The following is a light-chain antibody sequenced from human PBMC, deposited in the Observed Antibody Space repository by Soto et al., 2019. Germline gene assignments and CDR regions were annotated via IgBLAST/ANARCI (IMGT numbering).Light chain of an antibody. CDR2: DAS. CDR3: HQRQSWPRT. V-gene: IGKV3-11*01. Sequence: EVVLTQSPATLSLSPGEKATLSCRACQDINTYLGWYQQKPGQPPRLLIYDASNRASGIPARFSGSGSGTDFTLTINSLEPEDFAIYYCHQRQSWPRTFGQGTKVDI. J-gene: IGKJ1*01. CDR1: QDINTY.